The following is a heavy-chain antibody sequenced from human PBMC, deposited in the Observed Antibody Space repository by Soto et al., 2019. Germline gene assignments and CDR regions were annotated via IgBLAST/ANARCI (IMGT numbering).Heavy chain of an antibody. CDR3: AKGPRLRLDY. V-gene: IGHV3-53*01. D-gene: IGHD5-18*01. CDR1: GFSVRNTY. Sequence: EVQLVESGGGLIQPGGSLRLSCAASGFSVRNTYMSWVRQAPGKGLEWVSVIYDGGSTSYADSVKGRFTISRDNSKNTLFRQMNSLRTEDTAVYYCAKGPRLRLDYWGQGTLVTVSS. CDR2: IYDGGST. J-gene: IGHJ4*02.